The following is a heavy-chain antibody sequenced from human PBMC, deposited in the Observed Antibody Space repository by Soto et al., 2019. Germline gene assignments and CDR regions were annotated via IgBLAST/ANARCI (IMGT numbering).Heavy chain of an antibody. CDR3: ARGDGAVGAAIDF. V-gene: IGHV3-11*06. CDR2: ISSRSTEI. CDR1: GFKFSDHY. Sequence: GGSLRLSCVVSGFKFSDHYMNWVRQAPGKGLEWVSYISSRSTEINYGDSVKGRFTISRDNAKNSVSLDMSRLTPEDTAVYYCARGDGAVGAAIDFWGQGTLVTVSS. D-gene: IGHD1-26*01. J-gene: IGHJ4*02.